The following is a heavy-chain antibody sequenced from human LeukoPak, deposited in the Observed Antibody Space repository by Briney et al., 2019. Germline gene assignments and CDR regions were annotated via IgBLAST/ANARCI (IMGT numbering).Heavy chain of an antibody. CDR2: IKEDGSEK. J-gene: IGHJ6*04. V-gene: IGHV3-7*03. Sequence: GGALRLSCAASGFIFSSYWMSWVRQAPGKGLEGVANIKEDGSEKYYVDSVKGRFTISRDNAKNSLYLQTNSLRAEDTAVYYCARRALRYCSSTSCPAQYYGVDVWGKGTTVTVSS. D-gene: IGHD2-2*01. CDR3: ARRALRYCSSTSCPAQYYGVDV. CDR1: GFIFSSYW.